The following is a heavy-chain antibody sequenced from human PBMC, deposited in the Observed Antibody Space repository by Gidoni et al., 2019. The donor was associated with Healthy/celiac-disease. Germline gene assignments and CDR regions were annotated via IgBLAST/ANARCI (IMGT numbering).Heavy chain of an antibody. D-gene: IGHD3-22*01. CDR3: AKGGYYDSSGSTAVAS. CDR2: IRYDGSNK. J-gene: IGHJ5*02. V-gene: IGHV3-30*02. CDR1: GFTFSSSG. Sequence: VQLVESLRLSCAASGFTFSSSGMHWVRQAPGKGLDWVAFIRYDGSNKYYADSVKGRFTISRDNSRNTLYLQMNSLRPEDKAVYYCAKGGYYDSSGSTAVASWGQGTLVTVSS.